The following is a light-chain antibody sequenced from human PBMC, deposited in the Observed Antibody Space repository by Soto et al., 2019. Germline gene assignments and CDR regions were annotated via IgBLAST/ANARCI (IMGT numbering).Light chain of an antibody. Sequence: EIVMTQSPATLSVSPGERATLSCRASQSVSSNLAWYQQKPGQAPRLLIYGASTRATGIPARFSGSGSGTEFSLTISSLQSEDFAVYYCQHSNNWPPPLTFGGGTKVEIK. CDR1: QSVSSN. J-gene: IGKJ4*01. CDR3: QHSNNWPPPLT. V-gene: IGKV3-15*01. CDR2: GAS.